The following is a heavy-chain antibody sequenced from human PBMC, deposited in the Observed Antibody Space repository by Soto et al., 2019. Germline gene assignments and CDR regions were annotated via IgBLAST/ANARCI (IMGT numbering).Heavy chain of an antibody. CDR3: AKNLGRYYDSSRHYYYGMDV. Sequence: QVQLVESGGGVVQPGRSLRLSCAASGFTFSSYGMHWVRQAPGKGLEWVAVISYDGSNKYYADSVKGRFTISRDNSKNTLYLQMNSLRAEDTAVYYCAKNLGRYYDSSRHYYYGMDVWGQGTTVTVSS. D-gene: IGHD3-22*01. J-gene: IGHJ6*02. V-gene: IGHV3-30*18. CDR2: ISYDGSNK. CDR1: GFTFSSYG.